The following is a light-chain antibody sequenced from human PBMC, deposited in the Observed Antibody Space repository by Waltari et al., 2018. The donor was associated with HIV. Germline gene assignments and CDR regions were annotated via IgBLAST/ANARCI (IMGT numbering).Light chain of an antibody. V-gene: IGKV3-11*01. CDR1: QSVSSY. J-gene: IGKJ1*01. CDR3: QQRSNWPPWT. CDR2: DAS. Sequence: EIVLTQSPATLSLSPGERATLSCRASQSVSSYLAWYQQKPGQAPRLLIYDASNRATGIPARFSGSGSGTDFTRTISSLEPEDFAVYYCQQRSNWPPWTFGQGTKVESK.